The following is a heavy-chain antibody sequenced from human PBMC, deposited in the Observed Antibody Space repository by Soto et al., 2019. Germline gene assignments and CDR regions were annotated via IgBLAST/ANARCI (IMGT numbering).Heavy chain of an antibody. J-gene: IGHJ6*04. D-gene: IGHD6-19*01. CDR1: GFTFSSYA. Sequence: PVWSLRLSCAASGFTFSSYAMSWVRQAPGKGLEWVSAISGSGGSTYYADSVKGRFTISRDNSKNTLYLQMNSLRAEDTAVYYCAKDQRQWRLTHFYYSGMEVSGKTTTVPVSS. CDR2: ISGSGGST. CDR3: AKDQRQWRLTHFYYSGMEV. V-gene: IGHV3-23*01.